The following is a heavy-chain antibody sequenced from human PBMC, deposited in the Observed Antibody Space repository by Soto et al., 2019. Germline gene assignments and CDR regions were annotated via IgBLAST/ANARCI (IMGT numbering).Heavy chain of an antibody. CDR1: GFTFNNYW. Sequence: EVQLVESGGGLFQPGGSLRLSCAASGFTFNNYWIHWVRQAPGKGLVWVSRIKYDATSTNYADSVKGRFSISRDNAKNTMSLQMSSMRGDDTDVYYCARGALGSYYFYYWRQRTLVTVSS. CDR2: IKYDATST. D-gene: IGHD3-16*01. J-gene: IGHJ4*02. V-gene: IGHV3-74*01. CDR3: ARGALGSYYFYY.